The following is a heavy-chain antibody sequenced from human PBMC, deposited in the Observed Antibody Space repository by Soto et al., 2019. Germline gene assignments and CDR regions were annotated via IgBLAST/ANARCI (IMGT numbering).Heavy chain of an antibody. J-gene: IGHJ4*02. Sequence: PSETLSLTCTVSGGSISSYYWSWIRQPPGKGLEWIGYIYYSGSTNYNPSLKSRVTISVDASKNQFSLKLSSVTAADTAVYYCERLVIPYLHYSGPGTLVTVSS. V-gene: IGHV4-59*01. CDR1: GGSISSYY. CDR3: ERLVIPYLHY. CDR2: IYYSGST. D-gene: IGHD3-16*02.